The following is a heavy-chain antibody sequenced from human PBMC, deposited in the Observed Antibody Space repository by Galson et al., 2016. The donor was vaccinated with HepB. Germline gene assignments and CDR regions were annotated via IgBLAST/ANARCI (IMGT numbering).Heavy chain of an antibody. J-gene: IGHJ4*02. V-gene: IGHV3-74*01. CDR2: ILRDER. CDR3: VGDRISWH. D-gene: IGHD5-12*01. Sequence: SLRLSCAASGFTFSSYWMHWVRQAPGKGLVWVSRILRDERFYADSVKGRFTISTDNAKNTVYLQMNSLRAEDTAVYYCVGDRISWHWGQGTLVTVSS. CDR1: GFTFSSYW.